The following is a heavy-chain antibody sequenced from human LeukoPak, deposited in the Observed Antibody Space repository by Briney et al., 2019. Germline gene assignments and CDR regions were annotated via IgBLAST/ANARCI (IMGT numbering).Heavy chain of an antibody. Sequence: SETLSLTCTVSGGSISSGSYYWSWIRQPAGKGLEWIGRIYTSGSTNYNPSLKSRVTISVDTSKNRFSLKLSSVTAADTAVYYCARGAGIAVAGYYMDVWGKGTTVTVS. J-gene: IGHJ6*03. V-gene: IGHV4-61*02. CDR1: GGSISSGSYY. CDR3: ARGAGIAVAGYYMDV. CDR2: IYTSGST. D-gene: IGHD6-19*01.